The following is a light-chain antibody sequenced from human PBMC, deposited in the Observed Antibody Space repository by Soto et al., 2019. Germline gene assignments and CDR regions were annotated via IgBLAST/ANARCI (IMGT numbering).Light chain of an antibody. V-gene: IGKV1-39*01. CDR1: QSIDTY. CDR3: QQCYSPPYT. J-gene: IGKJ2*01. Sequence: DIQMTQSPSSLSASVGHRVTITCRTSQSIDTYLHWYQHKPEKAPKLLIYAAYNLQSGIPSRFSGSGSGTDFTLTISGLQAEDFATYYCQQCYSPPYTFGQGTKLEI. CDR2: AAY.